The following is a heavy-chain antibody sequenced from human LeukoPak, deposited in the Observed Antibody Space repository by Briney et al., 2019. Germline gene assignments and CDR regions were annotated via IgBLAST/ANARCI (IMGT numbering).Heavy chain of an antibody. J-gene: IGHJ3*02. V-gene: IGHV3-21*04. Sequence: GGSLRLSCAASGFTFSSHSMNWVRQAPGKGLEWVSSISSSSSYIYYADSVKGRFTISRDNAKNSLYLQMNSLRAEDMALYYCAKDHYGDYVGAFDIWGQGTMVTVSS. CDR2: ISSSSSYI. CDR3: AKDHYGDYVGAFDI. D-gene: IGHD4-17*01. CDR1: GFTFSSHS.